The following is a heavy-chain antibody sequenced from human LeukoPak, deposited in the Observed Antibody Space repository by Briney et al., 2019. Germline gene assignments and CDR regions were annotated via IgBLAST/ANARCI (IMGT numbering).Heavy chain of an antibody. D-gene: IGHD5-12*01. CDR1: GGSISSSSYY. V-gene: IGHV4-39*07. CDR3: AQYSGYGSFDY. CDR2: IYHSGST. Sequence: PSETLSLTCTVSGGSISSSSYYWGWIRQPPGKGLEWIGEIYHSGSTNYNPSLKSRVTISVDKSKNQFSLKLSSVTAADTAVYYCAQYSGYGSFDYWGQGTLVTVSS. J-gene: IGHJ4*02.